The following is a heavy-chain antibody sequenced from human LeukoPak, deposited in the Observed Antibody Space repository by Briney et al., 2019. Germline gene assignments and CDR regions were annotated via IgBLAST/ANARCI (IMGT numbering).Heavy chain of an antibody. V-gene: IGHV5-51*01. Sequence: GESLKISCKGSGYRFTNYWIGWVRQMPGKGLEWMGIIYPGDSNTRYSPSFQGQVTISADKSINTAYVQWSSLKASDTAMYYCARRVVNNRNWYFNLWGRGTLVTVSS. J-gene: IGHJ2*01. CDR3: ARRVVNNRNWYFNL. CDR2: IYPGDSNT. D-gene: IGHD4-23*01. CDR1: GYRFTNYW.